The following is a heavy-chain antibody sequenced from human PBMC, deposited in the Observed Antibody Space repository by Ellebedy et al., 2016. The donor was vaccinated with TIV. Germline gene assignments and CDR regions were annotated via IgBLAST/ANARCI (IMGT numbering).Heavy chain of an antibody. Sequence: GESLKISCAAFGFTFSSYWMNWVRQAPGKGLVRVSRINTDGRTIDYADSVKGRFTISSYNAKNTLYLQMNSMRLEDTCVYFCARAGSCRFDYWGQGSLVTVSS. J-gene: IGHJ4*02. CDR1: GFTFSSYW. CDR2: INTDGRTI. D-gene: IGHD1-26*01. CDR3: ARAGSCRFDY. V-gene: IGHV3-74*01.